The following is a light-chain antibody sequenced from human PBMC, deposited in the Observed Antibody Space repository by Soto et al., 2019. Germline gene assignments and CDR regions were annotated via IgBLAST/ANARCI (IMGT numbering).Light chain of an antibody. V-gene: IGKV3-20*01. CDR2: GAS. J-gene: IGKJ5*01. CDR1: QSVSANY. Sequence: EMVWTQSPGTLSLSPGERATLSCSARQSVSANYLAWYQQKPGQAPRLLISGASSRATGIPDRFRGSGSGKDFTLTISRLESEDVAVYSCQQYGTAPLTVGQGTRLEIK. CDR3: QQYGTAPLT.